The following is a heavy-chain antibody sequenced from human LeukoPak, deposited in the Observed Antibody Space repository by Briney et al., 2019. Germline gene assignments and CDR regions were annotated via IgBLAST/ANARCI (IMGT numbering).Heavy chain of an antibody. D-gene: IGHD4-23*01. V-gene: IGHV3-23*01. CDR3: AKCLGDGGNYYFDY. J-gene: IGHJ4*02. Sequence: GASLRLSCAVSGFTFSSYDMRWVRHAPGEGREWVSAISGSGGSTYYADSVKGRFTISRDNPKNTLYLQMNSLKAEETPVYYCAKCLGDGGNYYFDYGGQGTLVTVPS. CDR2: ISGSGGST. CDR1: GFTFSSYD.